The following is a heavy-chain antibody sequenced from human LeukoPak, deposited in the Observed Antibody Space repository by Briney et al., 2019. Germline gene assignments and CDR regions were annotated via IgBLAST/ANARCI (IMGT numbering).Heavy chain of an antibody. Sequence: PSETLSLTCTVSGGSISSSSYYWGWIRQPPGKGLEWIGSIYYSGSTYYNPSLKSRVTISVDTSKNQFSLKLSSVTAADTAVYYCARRPYYDILSGYYEDYWGQGTLVTVSS. CDR1: GGSISSSSYY. CDR3: ARRPYYDILSGYYEDY. J-gene: IGHJ4*02. V-gene: IGHV4-39*01. D-gene: IGHD3-9*01. CDR2: IYYSGST.